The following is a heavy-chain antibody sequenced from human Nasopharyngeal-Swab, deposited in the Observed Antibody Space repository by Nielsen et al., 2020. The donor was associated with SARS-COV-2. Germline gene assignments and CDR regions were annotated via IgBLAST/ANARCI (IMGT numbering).Heavy chain of an antibody. Sequence: PGKGQEWIGYIYYSGSTYYNPSLKRRVTISVDTSKNQFSLKLSSVTAADTAVYYCATEVDYPPNDYYYGMDVWGQGTTVTVSS. CDR2: IYYSGST. CDR3: ATEVDYPPNDYYYGMDV. V-gene: IGHV4-31*02. D-gene: IGHD3/OR15-3a*01. J-gene: IGHJ6*02.